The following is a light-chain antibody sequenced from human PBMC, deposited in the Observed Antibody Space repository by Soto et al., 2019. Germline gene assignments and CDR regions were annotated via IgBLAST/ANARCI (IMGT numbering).Light chain of an antibody. CDR1: QDVSDF. CDR3: QYRNGGPTIT. CDR2: GGY. V-gene: IGKV1-9*01. J-gene: IGKJ5*01. Sequence: DIHLTQSPSILSASVGDRVTLTCRASQDVSDFLAWYQHAPGRAPNLLIYGGYTLQSGVPSRFSGSGSGTEFSLTITGLQPEDFATYYCQYRNGGPTITFGQGTRLEIK.